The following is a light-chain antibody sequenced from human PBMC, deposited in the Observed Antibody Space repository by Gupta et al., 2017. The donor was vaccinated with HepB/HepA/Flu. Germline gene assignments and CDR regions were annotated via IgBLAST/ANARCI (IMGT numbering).Light chain of an antibody. CDR3: HQANSFPIS. V-gene: IGKV1D-12*01. CDR1: QHINSW. CDR2: SAS. Sequence: DIQMTQSPSSVSASVGDRVTITCRASQHINSWLAWYQQKPRKAPKLLIYSASSLQSGVPSRFSGSGSGTDFTLTISSLQPEDFATYYCHQANSFPISFRHGTRQEIK. J-gene: IGKJ5*01.